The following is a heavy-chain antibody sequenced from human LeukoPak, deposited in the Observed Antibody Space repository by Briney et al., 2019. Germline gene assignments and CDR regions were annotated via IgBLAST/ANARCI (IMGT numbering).Heavy chain of an antibody. CDR3: AKEDLWFGELSAFDY. Sequence: PGGSLRLSCAASGFTFSSYSMNWVRQAPGKGLEWVSYISSSSSTIYYADSVKGRFTISRDNSKNTLYLQMNSLRAEDTAVYYCAKEDLWFGELSAFDYWGQGTLVTVSS. V-gene: IGHV3-48*01. J-gene: IGHJ4*02. CDR1: GFTFSSYS. D-gene: IGHD3-10*01. CDR2: ISSSSSTI.